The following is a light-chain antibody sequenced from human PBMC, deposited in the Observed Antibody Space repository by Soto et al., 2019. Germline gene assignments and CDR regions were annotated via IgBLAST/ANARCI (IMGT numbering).Light chain of an antibody. CDR1: ISDVGAYNY. CDR3: SSYTISNTLPFV. J-gene: IGLJ1*01. Sequence: QSALTQPASVSGSPGQSITISCTGSISDVGAYNYVSWYQQHPGKAPKLMIYEVSNRPSGVAFRFSGSKSGNTASLTISGLQAEDEGDYFCSSYTISNTLPFVFGTGTKLTVL. V-gene: IGLV2-14*01. CDR2: EVS.